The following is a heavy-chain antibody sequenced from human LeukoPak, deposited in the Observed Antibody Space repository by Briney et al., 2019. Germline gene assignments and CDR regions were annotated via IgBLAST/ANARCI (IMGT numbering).Heavy chain of an antibody. D-gene: IGHD2-8*02. J-gene: IGHJ4*02. V-gene: IGHV3-74*01. CDR1: GFTISNDW. Sequence: WSLILSWAASGFTISNDWLHWVRQVPGKGLVWVSRNNSDGRGTAYADSVKGRFTISRDNAKNKLYLEMNSLRAEDTAVYYCARDSAECTGGHCYLVNWGQGTLVTVSS. CDR3: ARDSAECTGGHCYLVN. CDR2: NNSDGRGT.